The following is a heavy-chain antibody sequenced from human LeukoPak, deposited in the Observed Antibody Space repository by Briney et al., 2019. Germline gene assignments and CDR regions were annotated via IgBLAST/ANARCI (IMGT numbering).Heavy chain of an antibody. V-gene: IGHV3-23*01. CDR1: RFTISKYA. D-gene: IGHD6-6*01. CDR2: ITGGGDDT. CDR3: AKGSSPSRPYYFGY. Sequence: GESLTLSCVVSRFTISKYAMNWVRQAPAPGLERNSAITGGGDDTYYADSAKGRFTISTDNSRNSLYLQMNSLRVEDTAVYYCAKGSSPSRPYYFGYWGQGALVTVSS. J-gene: IGHJ4*02.